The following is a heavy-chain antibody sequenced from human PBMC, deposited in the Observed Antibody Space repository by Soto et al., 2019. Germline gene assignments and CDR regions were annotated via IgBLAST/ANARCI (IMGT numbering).Heavy chain of an antibody. CDR3: ARDPPFSGILRGTPLMDV. Sequence: DSVKVSCKASGYSFTTHGISWVRRAPGHGFEWMGWIRAYNGDTHYVQRIQGRLTMTTDTSTSTAYVELRSLTSADTAVYYCARDPPFSGILRGTPLMDVWGQGTTVTVSS. D-gene: IGHD4-17*01. CDR2: IRAYNGDT. J-gene: IGHJ6*02. V-gene: IGHV1-18*04. CDR1: GYSFTTHG.